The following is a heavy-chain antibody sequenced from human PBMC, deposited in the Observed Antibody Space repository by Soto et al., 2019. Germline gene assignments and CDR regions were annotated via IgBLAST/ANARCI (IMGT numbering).Heavy chain of an antibody. D-gene: IGHD2-2*01. Sequence: ASVKVSCKASGYTFTSYAMHWVRQAPGQRLEWMGWINAGNGNTKYSQKFQGRVTITRDTSASKAYMELSSLRSEDTAVYYCARGYCSSTSCYANKTPYFDYWGQGTLVTVSS. J-gene: IGHJ4*02. CDR3: ARGYCSSTSCYANKTPYFDY. CDR2: INAGNGNT. CDR1: GYTFTSYA. V-gene: IGHV1-3*01.